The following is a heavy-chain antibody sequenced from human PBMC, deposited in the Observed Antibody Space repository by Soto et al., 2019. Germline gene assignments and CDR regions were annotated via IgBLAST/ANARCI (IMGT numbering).Heavy chain of an antibody. CDR3: SRDVGATGD. J-gene: IGHJ4*02. CDR2: INAGNGNT. D-gene: IGHD1-26*01. Sequence: QVQLVQSGAEVKKPGASVKVSCKASGYTFTSYAMHWVRQAPGQRLEWMGWINAGNGNTKYSQKCQGRVTITRDTSASTAYMELSSLNSEDTAVDYCSRDVGATGDWGQGTLVTVSS. V-gene: IGHV1-3*01. CDR1: GYTFTSYA.